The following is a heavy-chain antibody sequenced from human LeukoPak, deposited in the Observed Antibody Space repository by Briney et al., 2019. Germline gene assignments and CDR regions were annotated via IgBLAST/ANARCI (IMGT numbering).Heavy chain of an antibody. V-gene: IGHV3-21*06. J-gene: IGHJ4*02. CDR3: VRERYHGSGAPKYDF. CDR2: ISSSSSYT. D-gene: IGHD3-10*01. CDR1: EFTFSDYT. Sequence: PGGSLRLSCAASEFTFSDYTINWVRQAPGKGLEWVSVISSSSSYTYYADSVKGRFTISRDNAKDSLYLQMNSLRVEDTAVYYCVRERYHGSGAPKYDFWGQGTLVTAFS.